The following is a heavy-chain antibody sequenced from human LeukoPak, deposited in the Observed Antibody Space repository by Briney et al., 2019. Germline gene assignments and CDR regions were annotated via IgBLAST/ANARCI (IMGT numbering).Heavy chain of an antibody. Sequence: PSETLSLTCKVSGYSIGRDYYWAWLRQPPGKGLEWIGSIFHTGRTVYNPSYESRLTISMDTSKNEFFLRLNSVTAADTAVYFCARDGGYPTTDEGFDHWGLGTLVTVSS. D-gene: IGHD5-12*01. J-gene: IGHJ5*02. CDR1: GYSIGRDYY. V-gene: IGHV4-38-2*02. CDR3: ARDGGYPTTDEGFDH. CDR2: IFHTGRT.